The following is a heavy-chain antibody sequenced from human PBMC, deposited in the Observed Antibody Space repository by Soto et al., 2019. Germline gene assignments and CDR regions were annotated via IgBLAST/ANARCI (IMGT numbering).Heavy chain of an antibody. J-gene: IGHJ6*02. D-gene: IGHD2-21*01. V-gene: IGHV3-7*01. CDR2: IKQDESEK. CDR3: ARDCQYCGGYSRDV. CDR1: GFTFSSYW. Sequence: EVHLVESGGGLVQPGGSLRLSCAASGFTFSSYWRSWVRQAPGKGLEWVANIKQDESEKYYVDSVKGRFTISRDNAKSSLYLQMTSLRAEDTAVYYCARDCQYCGGYSRDVWGQGTTVTVSS.